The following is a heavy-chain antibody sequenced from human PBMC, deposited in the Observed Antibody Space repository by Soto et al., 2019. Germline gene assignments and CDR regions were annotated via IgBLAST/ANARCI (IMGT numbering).Heavy chain of an antibody. V-gene: IGHV3-21*01. CDR2: ISSNSAYI. CDR3: TRDASRDSSARGWFDP. D-gene: IGHD6-13*01. J-gene: IGHJ5*02. CDR1: GFTFRSFT. Sequence: LRLSCAASGFTFRSFTMNWFRQAPGKGLEWVSTISSNSAYIYYTDALRGRFTISRDNAKNSLHLQMSSLRAEDTAVYYCTRDASRDSSARGWFDPWGPGTLVTPPQ.